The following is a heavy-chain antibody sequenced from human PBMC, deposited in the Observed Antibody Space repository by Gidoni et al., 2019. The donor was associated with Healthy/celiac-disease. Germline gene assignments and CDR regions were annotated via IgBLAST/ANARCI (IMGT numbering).Heavy chain of an antibody. J-gene: IGHJ6*02. CDR3: ARDRTALYSGYARGYYYYYYGMDV. D-gene: IGHD5-12*01. Sequence: QVQLQQWGAGLLKPSETLSLTCAVYGGSFSGYYWSWIRQPPGKGLEWIGEINHSGSTNYNPSLKSRVTISVDTSKNQFSLKLSSVTAADTAVYYCARDRTALYSGYARGYYYYYYGMDVWGQGTTVTVSS. V-gene: IGHV4-34*01. CDR1: GGSFSGYY. CDR2: INHSGST.